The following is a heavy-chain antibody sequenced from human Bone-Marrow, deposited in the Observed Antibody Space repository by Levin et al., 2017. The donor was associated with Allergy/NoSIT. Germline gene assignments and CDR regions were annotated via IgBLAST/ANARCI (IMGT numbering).Heavy chain of an antibody. J-gene: IGHJ6*03. CDR1: GFIFSHYA. Sequence: GGSLRLSCGASGFIFSHYAMTWVRQTPGKGLEWVSSVSGIGGNPTYGDSVKGRFTISRDNPKNTLYLQMNNLRVEDTAIYYCAKGRNYYGSGSYYRGDQYYSHMDVWGRGTTVTVSS. D-gene: IGHD3-10*01. V-gene: IGHV3-23*01. CDR2: VSGIGGNP. CDR3: AKGRNYYGSGSYYRGDQYYSHMDV.